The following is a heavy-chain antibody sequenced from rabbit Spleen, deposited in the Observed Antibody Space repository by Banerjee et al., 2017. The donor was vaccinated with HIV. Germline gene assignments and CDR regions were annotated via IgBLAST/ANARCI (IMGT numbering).Heavy chain of an antibody. V-gene: IGHV1S45*01. D-gene: IGHD8-1*01. CDR2: IDTGSSGFT. CDR1: GVSFSGDSY. J-gene: IGHJ6*01. CDR3: ARDAGTSFSTYGMDL. Sequence: QEQLEESGGGLVTPGGSLTLTCIASGVSFSGDSYMCWVRQAPGKGLEWIACIDTGSSGFTYFASWAKGRFTISKTSSTTVTLPMTSLTAADTATYFCARDAGTSFSTYGMDLWGQGTLVTVS.